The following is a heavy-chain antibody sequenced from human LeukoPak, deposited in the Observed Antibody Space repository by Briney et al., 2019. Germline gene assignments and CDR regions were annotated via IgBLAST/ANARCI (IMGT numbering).Heavy chain of an antibody. J-gene: IGHJ6*02. Sequence: SETLSLTCSVSGGSISTYYWSWIRQPPGKGLEWIGYIYYTGTTNYNPSLRSRVTISVDASRNQFSLRLSSVTAADTAVYYCAREDPQTTVPEGMDVWGHGTTVIVSS. CDR1: GGSISTYY. V-gene: IGHV4-59*01. CDR2: IYYTGTT. CDR3: AREDPQTTVPEGMDV. D-gene: IGHD4-17*01.